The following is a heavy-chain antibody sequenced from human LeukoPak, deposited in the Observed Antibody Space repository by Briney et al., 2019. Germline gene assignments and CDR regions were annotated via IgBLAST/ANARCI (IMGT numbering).Heavy chain of an antibody. V-gene: IGHV1-58*02. CDR1: GFTFASSA. Sequence: ASVKVSCKASGFTFASSAMQWVRQAPGQRLEWIGWNVVGSGNTNYAQKYKERVTITRDMSTSTAYMELSSLRSEVTAVDYWAAGTDFWSGYYLAYWGQGTLVTVSS. CDR2: NVVGSGNT. CDR3: AAGTDFWSGYYLAY. D-gene: IGHD3-3*01. J-gene: IGHJ4*02.